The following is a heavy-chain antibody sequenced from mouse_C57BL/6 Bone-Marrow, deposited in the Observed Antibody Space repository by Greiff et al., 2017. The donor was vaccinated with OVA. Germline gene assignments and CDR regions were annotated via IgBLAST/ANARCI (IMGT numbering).Heavy chain of an antibody. CDR3: ARSLTLYYCDY. CDR2: IDPSDSET. V-gene: IGHV1-52*01. CDR1: GYTFTSYW. Sequence: VQLQQPGAELVRPGSSVKLSCKASGYTFTSYWMHWVKQRPIQGLEWIGNIDPSDSETHYNQKFKDKATLTVDKSSSTAYMQLSSLTSEDSAVYYCARSLTLYYCDYWGQGTTLTVSS. J-gene: IGHJ2*01. D-gene: IGHD1-2*01.